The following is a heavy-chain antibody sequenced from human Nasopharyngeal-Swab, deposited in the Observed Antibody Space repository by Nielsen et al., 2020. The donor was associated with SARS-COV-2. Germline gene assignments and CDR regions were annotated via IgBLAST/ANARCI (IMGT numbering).Heavy chain of an antibody. CDR2: VYSGGST. J-gene: IGHJ3*02. CDR3: ASPVFGVVSDAFDI. D-gene: IGHD3-3*01. V-gene: IGHV3-53*01. Sequence: GSLKISCAASGIFVSGNYMNWVRQAPGMGLEWVSVVYSGGSTFYADSVKGRFTISRDNSKNTLYLQMNNLRPEDTAMYYCASPVFGVVSDAFDIWGQGTMVTVSS. CDR1: GIFVSGNY.